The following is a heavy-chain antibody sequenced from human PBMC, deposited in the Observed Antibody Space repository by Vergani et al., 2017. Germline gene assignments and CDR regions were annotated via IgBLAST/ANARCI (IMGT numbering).Heavy chain of an antibody. V-gene: IGHV3-9*01. J-gene: IGHJ4*02. CDR2: ISWNSGSI. D-gene: IGHD6-19*01. Sequence: EVQLVESGGGLVQPGRSLRLSCAASGFTFDDYAMHWVRQAPGKGLEWVSGISWNSGSIGYADSVKGRFTISRDNAKNSLYLQMNSLRAEDTALYYCAKGGEPAVAGPIDYWGQGTLVTVSS. CDR1: GFTFDDYA. CDR3: AKGGEPAVAGPIDY.